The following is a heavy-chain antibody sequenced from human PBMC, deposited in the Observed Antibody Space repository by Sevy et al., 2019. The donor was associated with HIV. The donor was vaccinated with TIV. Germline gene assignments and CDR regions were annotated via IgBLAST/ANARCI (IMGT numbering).Heavy chain of an antibody. J-gene: IGHJ4*02. CDR2: IKQDGSEK. D-gene: IGHD1-26*01. CDR3: ARGALRVVGADFDY. Sequence: GGYLRLSCAASGFTFSSYWMSWVRQAPGKGLEWVANIKQDGSEKYYVDSVKGRFTISRDNAKNSLYLQMNSLRAEDTAVYYCARGALRVVGADFDYWGQGTLVIVSS. CDR1: GFTFSSYW. V-gene: IGHV3-7*03.